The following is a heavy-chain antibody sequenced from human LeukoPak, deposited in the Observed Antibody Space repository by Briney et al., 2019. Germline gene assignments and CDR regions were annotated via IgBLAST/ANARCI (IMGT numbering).Heavy chain of an antibody. CDR3: AKRPLTVDTTMAIFDY. Sequence: GGSLRLSCAASGFIFSSYAMSWVRQAPGRGLEWVSTIISGGSTYYADFVKGRFTISRDNSKNTLYLQMNSLRAEDTAVYYCAKRPLTVDTTMAIFDYWGQGTLVTVSS. J-gene: IGHJ4*02. V-gene: IGHV3-23*01. CDR2: IISGGST. CDR1: GFIFSSYA. D-gene: IGHD5-18*01.